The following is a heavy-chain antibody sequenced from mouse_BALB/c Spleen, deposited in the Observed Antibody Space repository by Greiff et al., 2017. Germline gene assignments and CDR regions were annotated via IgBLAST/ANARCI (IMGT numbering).Heavy chain of an antibody. D-gene: IGHD4-1*01. J-gene: IGHJ4*01. CDR2: IWGGGST. CDR1: GFSLSRYS. Sequence: VQLQQSGPGLVAPSQSLSITCTVSGFSLSRYSVHWVRQPPGKGLEWLGMIWGGGSTDYNSALKSRLSISKDNSKSQVFFKMNSMQADDTAIYYCAKGDWDEAMDYWGQGTSVTVSS. V-gene: IGHV2-6-4*01. CDR3: AKGDWDEAMDY.